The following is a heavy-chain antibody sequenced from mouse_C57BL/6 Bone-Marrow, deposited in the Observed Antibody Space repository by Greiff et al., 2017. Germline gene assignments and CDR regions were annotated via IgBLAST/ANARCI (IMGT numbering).Heavy chain of an antibody. D-gene: IGHD1-1*01. CDR3: ARHNYGSSYGAMDY. CDR2: IDPEDGET. J-gene: IGHJ4*01. CDR1: GFNIKDYY. Sequence: EVQLQQSGAELVKPGASVKLSCTASGFNIKDYYMHWVKQRTEQGLEWIGRIDPEDGETKYAPKFQGKATLTADTSSNTAYLQLSSLTSEDSAVYYCARHNYGSSYGAMDYWGQGTSGPVSS. V-gene: IGHV14-2*01.